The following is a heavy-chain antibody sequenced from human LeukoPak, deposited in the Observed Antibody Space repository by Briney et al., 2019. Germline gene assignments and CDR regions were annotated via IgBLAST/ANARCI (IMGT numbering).Heavy chain of an antibody. CDR3: ARARGYSYHRAFDY. CDR2: ISGSSSYI. Sequence: GGSLRLSCAASGFTFLSYSMNWVRQAPGKGLEWVSSISGSSSYIYYADSVKGRFTISRDNAKNSLYLQMSSLRSEDTAVYYCARARGYSYHRAFDYWGQGTLVTVSS. J-gene: IGHJ4*02. V-gene: IGHV3-21*04. CDR1: GFTFLSYS. D-gene: IGHD5-18*01.